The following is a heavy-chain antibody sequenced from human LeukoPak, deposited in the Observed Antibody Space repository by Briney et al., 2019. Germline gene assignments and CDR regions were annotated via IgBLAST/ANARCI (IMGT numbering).Heavy chain of an antibody. Sequence: ASVKVSCKASGYTFTSYDINWVRQATGQGLEWMGWMNLNSGNTGYAQKFQGRVTMTRNTSISTAYMELSSLRSEDTAVYYCATGARVVVPAATYYYYYGMDVWGQGTTVTVSS. CDR2: MNLNSGNT. D-gene: IGHD2-2*01. CDR3: ATGARVVVPAATYYYYYGMDV. CDR1: GYTFTSYD. V-gene: IGHV1-8*01. J-gene: IGHJ6*02.